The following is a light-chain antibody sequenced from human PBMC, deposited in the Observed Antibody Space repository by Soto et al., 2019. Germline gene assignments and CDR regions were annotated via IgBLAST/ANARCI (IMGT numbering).Light chain of an antibody. CDR3: QQYGGSPT. J-gene: IGKJ1*01. CDR1: QSVNSY. V-gene: IGKV3-20*01. CDR2: GAS. Sequence: PGERATLSFRASQSVNSYLAWYQQKPGQAPRLLIYGASSRATGIPDRFSGSGSGTDFTLTISRLEPEDFAVYYCQQYGGSPTFGQGTKVDIK.